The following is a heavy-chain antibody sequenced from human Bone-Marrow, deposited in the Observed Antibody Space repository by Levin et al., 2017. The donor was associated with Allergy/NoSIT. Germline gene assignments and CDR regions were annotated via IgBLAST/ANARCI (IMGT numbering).Heavy chain of an antibody. CDR3: AREGGTNWFDP. CDR2: IYPSGRT. CDR1: GSSISSGSYS. Sequence: SETLSLTCAVSGSSISSGSYSWSWIRQPPGKGLEWIGYIYPSGRTYYNPSLNSRVTISVDTSRNHFSLNLSSVNATDTAVYYCAREGGTNWFDPWGQGTLVTVSS. J-gene: IGHJ5*02. V-gene: IGHV4-30-2*01. D-gene: IGHD1-1*01.